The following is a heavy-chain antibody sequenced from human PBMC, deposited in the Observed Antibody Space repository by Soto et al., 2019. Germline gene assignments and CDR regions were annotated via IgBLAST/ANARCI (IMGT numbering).Heavy chain of an antibody. CDR1: GDSISSGDYY. D-gene: IGHD2-8*01. J-gene: IGHJ5*02. Sequence: SETLSLTCTVSGDSISSGDYYWSWIRQPPGKGLEWIGCIYYSGNTYYNPSLKSRVSISVDTSKNQFSLKLSSVTAADTSVYYCARDVRPAHTNWFDPWGQGTLVTVSS. V-gene: IGHV4-30-4*01. CDR3: ARDVRPAHTNWFDP. CDR2: IYYSGNT.